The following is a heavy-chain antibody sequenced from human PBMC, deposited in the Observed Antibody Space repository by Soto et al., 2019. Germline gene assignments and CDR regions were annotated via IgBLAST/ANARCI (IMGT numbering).Heavy chain of an antibody. CDR2: ISIGGGST. V-gene: IGHV3-23*01. CDR1: GFTFSQSA. Sequence: EVQLLASGGGLIQPGESLTLSCGASGFTFSQSAMSWVRQAPGKGLEWVSAISIGGGSTYYADSVQGRFTISRDDSENTLYLQMNSLRGDDTAVYYCAKPSPYSFGYFGSWGQGTLVTVSS. D-gene: IGHD5-18*01. J-gene: IGHJ4*02. CDR3: AKPSPYSFGYFGS.